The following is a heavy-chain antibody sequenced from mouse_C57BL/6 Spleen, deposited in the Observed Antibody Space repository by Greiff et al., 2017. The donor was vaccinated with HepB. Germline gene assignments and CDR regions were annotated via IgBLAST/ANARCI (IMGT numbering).Heavy chain of an antibody. D-gene: IGHD2-5*01. Sequence: QVQLQQPGAELVMPGASVKLSCKASGYTFTSYWMHWVKQRPGQGLEWIGEIDPSDSYTNYNQKLKGKSTLTVDKSSSTAYMQLSSLTSEDSAVYYCARSYYSNPWYFDVWGTGTTVTVSS. J-gene: IGHJ1*03. CDR1: GYTFTSYW. CDR2: IDPSDSYT. V-gene: IGHV1-69*01. CDR3: ARSYYSNPWYFDV.